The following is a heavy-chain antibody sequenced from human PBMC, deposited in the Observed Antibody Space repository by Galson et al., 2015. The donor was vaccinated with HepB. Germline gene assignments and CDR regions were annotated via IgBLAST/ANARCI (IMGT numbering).Heavy chain of an antibody. V-gene: IGHV3-33*08. J-gene: IGHJ1*01. CDR1: GFTFSSYG. Sequence: SLRLSCAASGFTFSSYGMHWVRQAPGKGLEWVAVIWYDGSNKYYADSVKGRFTISRDNSKNTLYLQMNSLRAEDTAVYYCARGVYYGSLWFQHWGQGTLVTASS. CDR3: ARGVYYGSLWFQH. D-gene: IGHD3-10*01. CDR2: IWYDGSNK.